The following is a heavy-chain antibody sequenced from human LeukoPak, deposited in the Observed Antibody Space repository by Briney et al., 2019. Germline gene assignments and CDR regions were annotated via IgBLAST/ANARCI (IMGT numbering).Heavy chain of an antibody. V-gene: IGHV3-74*01. Sequence: LSGGSLRLSCAASGNYWMHWVRQARGKGLVWVSHINSDGSWTSYADSVKGRFTISKDNAKNTVYLQMNSLRAEDTAVYYCVSFYETYWGRGTLVTVSS. CDR2: INSDGSWT. D-gene: IGHD2/OR15-2a*01. CDR1: GNYW. CDR3: VSFYETY. J-gene: IGHJ4*02.